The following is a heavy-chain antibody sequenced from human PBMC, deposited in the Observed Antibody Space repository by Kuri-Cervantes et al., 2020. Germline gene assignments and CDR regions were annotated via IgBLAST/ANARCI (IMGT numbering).Heavy chain of an antibody. J-gene: IGHJ4*02. D-gene: IGHD4-17*01. V-gene: IGHV1-8*02. Sequence: ASVKVSCKASGYTFTSYYMHWVRQAPGQGLEWMGWMNPNSGNTGYAQKFQGRVTMTRNTSISTAYMELSSLRSEDTAVYYCARVPYGDYGALFYWGQGTLVTVSS. CDR2: MNPNSGNT. CDR3: ARVPYGDYGALFY. CDR1: GYTFTSYY.